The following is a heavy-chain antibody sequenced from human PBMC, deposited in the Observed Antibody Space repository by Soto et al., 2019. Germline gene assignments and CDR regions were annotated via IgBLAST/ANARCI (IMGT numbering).Heavy chain of an antibody. D-gene: IGHD5-12*01. CDR3: ATLGVATEYYGTDV. J-gene: IGHJ6*02. CDR2: INHSGST. Sequence: ETLSLTCAVYGGSFSGYYWSWIRQPPGKGLEWIGEINHSGSTNYNPSLKSRVTVSVDTSKNQFSLKLSSVTAADTAVYYCATLGVATEYYGTDVWGQGTTVTVSS. CDR1: GGSFSGYY. V-gene: IGHV4-34*01.